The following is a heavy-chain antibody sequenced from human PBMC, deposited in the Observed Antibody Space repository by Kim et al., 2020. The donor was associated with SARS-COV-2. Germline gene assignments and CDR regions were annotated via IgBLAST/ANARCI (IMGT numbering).Heavy chain of an antibody. CDR3: VRYSGWYYFDY. D-gene: IGHD6-19*01. J-gene: IGHJ4*02. Sequence: SDYAVSVRSRITINPDTSKNQFYLQLTSVTPEDTAFYYCVRYSGWYYFDYWGQGTLVTVSA. CDR2: S. V-gene: IGHV6-1*01.